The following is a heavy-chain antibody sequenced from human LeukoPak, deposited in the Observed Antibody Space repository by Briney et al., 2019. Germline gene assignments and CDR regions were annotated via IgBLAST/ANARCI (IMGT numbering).Heavy chain of an antibody. D-gene: IGHD4-11*01. CDR2: IYPSDSDT. Sequence: GESLKISCKSSGYSCTTYWIGWVRQMPGKGLEWMGIIYPSDSDTRYSPSFQGQVTISADKSISTAYLQWSSLKASDTAMYYCATTTVTTGSPFDYWGQGTLVTVSS. CDR1: GYSCTTYW. CDR3: ATTTVTTGSPFDY. V-gene: IGHV5-51*01. J-gene: IGHJ4*02.